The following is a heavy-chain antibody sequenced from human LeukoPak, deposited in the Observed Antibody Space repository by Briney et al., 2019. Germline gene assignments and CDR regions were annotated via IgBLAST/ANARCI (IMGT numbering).Heavy chain of an antibody. J-gene: IGHJ3*02. V-gene: IGHV1-18*01. CDR1: GYIFSTYG. CDR3: ASGPYGSGSYYNVGYAFDI. D-gene: IGHD3-10*01. Sequence: ASVKVSCKASGYIFSTYGFSWVRQAPGQGLEWMGWISAYNGNTNYAQRLQGRVTMTTDTSTSTAYMELRSLRSDDTAVYYCASGPYGSGSYYNVGYAFDIWGQGTMVTVSS. CDR2: ISAYNGNT.